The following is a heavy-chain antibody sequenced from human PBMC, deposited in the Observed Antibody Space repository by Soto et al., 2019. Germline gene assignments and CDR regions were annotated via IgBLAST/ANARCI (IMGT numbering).Heavy chain of an antibody. Sequence: ASVKVSCKASGYTLTGHYMHWVRQSPGQGLEWMGWINPNSGGTNYAQKFQGWVTMTRDTSISTAYMELSRLRSDDTAVYYCARGPGIAAAGPFDYWGQGTLVNVSS. CDR1: GYTLTGHY. J-gene: IGHJ4*02. CDR3: ARGPGIAAAGPFDY. V-gene: IGHV1-2*04. D-gene: IGHD6-13*01. CDR2: INPNSGGT.